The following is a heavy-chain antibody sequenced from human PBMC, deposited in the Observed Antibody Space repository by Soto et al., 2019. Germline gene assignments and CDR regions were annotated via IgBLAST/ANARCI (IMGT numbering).Heavy chain of an antibody. CDR2: IYYSGST. Sequence: ACTVSGGTIISGGYYWIWIRQHPGKGLGWIGYIYYSGSTYYNPSLKSRVTISVDTSKNQFSLKLSSVTAADTAVYYCARESPVHWFDPCGQGTLVTVSS. CDR3: ARESPVHWFDP. J-gene: IGHJ5*02. V-gene: IGHV4-31*03. CDR1: GGTIISGGYY.